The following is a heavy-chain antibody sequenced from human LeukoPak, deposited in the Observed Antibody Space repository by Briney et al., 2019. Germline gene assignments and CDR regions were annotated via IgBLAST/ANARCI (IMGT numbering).Heavy chain of an antibody. J-gene: IGHJ4*02. Sequence: GGSLRLSCAASGFTFSSYGMHWVRQAPGKGLEWGAFIRYDGSNKYYADSVKGRFTISRDNSKNTLYLQMNSLRAEDTAVYYCAKDRGSGSPDTFDYWGQGTLVTVSS. D-gene: IGHD1-26*01. V-gene: IGHV3-30*02. CDR2: IRYDGSNK. CDR1: GFTFSSYG. CDR3: AKDRGSGSPDTFDY.